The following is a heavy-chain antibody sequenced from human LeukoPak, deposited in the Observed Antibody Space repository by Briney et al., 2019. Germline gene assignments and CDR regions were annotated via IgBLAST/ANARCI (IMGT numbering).Heavy chain of an antibody. V-gene: IGHV4-38-2*01. J-gene: IGHJ5*02. CDR1: GYSISSGYY. Sequence: PSETLSLTCAVSGYSISSGYYWGWIRQPPGKGLEWIGSIYHSGSTYYNPSLKSRVTISVDTSKNQFSLKLSSVTAADTAVYYCARVAYQHLRRAAAPFDPWGQGTLVTVSS. CDR2: IYHSGST. D-gene: IGHD6-13*01. CDR3: ARVAYQHLRRAAAPFDP.